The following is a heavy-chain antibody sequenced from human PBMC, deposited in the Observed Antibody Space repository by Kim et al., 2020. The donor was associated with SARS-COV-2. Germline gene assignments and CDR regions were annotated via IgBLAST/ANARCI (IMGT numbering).Heavy chain of an antibody. CDR1: GFTFSSYA. CDR2: ISYDGSNK. D-gene: IGHD3-3*01. CDR3: ARDPGVVGGNLPAY. J-gene: IGHJ4*02. V-gene: IGHV3-30*04. Sequence: GGSLRLSCAASGFTFSSYAMHWVRQAPGKGLEWVAIISYDGSNKYYADSVKGRFTISRDNSRDTLYLQMNSLRPEDTAVYYCARDPGVVGGNLPAYWGQG.